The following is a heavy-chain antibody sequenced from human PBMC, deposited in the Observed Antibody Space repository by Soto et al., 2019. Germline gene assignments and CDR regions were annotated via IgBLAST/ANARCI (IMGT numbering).Heavy chain of an antibody. J-gene: IGHJ4*02. CDR1: GYPFSSYG. V-gene: IGHV1-18*04. D-gene: IGHD5-18*01. CDR3: ARAHAMVATSLDY. CDR2: ISTYNGNT. Sequence: QVQLVQSGVEVKRPGASVKVSCTTSGYPFSSYGFTWVRQAPGQGLEWLGWISTYNGNTKYAQELQGRFSLTADTATRTAYMELRSLRFDDTGVYYCARAHAMVATSLDYWGQGTLVTVS.